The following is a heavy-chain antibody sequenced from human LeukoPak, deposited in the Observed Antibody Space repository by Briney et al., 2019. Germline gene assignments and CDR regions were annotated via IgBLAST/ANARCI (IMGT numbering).Heavy chain of an antibody. CDR3: ARDGDGYNDFDY. CDR2: INSDGSST. D-gene: IGHD5-24*01. J-gene: IGHJ4*02. V-gene: IGHV3-74*01. Sequence: GGSLRLSCAASGFTFSSYWMHWVRQAPGKGLEWVSRINSDGSSTSYADSVKGRFTISRDNAKNTLYLQMNSLRAEDTAVYYCARDGDGYNDFDYWGQGTLVTVSS. CDR1: GFTFSSYW.